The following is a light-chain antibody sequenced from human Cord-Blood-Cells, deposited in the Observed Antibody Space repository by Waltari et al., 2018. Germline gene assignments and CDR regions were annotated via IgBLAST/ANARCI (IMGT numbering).Light chain of an antibody. Sequence: QLVLTQSPSASASLGASVKLTCTLSSGHSSYAIAWHQQQPEKGPRYLMKFNSDGSHSKGDGIPDRFSGSSSGAERYLTISGLQAEDEADYYCSSYTSSSTHVVFGGGTKLTVL. CDR1: SGHSSYA. J-gene: IGLJ2*01. CDR2: FNSDGSH. CDR3: SSYTSSSTHVV. V-gene: IGLV4-69*01.